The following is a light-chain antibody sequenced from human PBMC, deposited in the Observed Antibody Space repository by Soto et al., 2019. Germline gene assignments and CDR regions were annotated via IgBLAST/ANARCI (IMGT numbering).Light chain of an antibody. V-gene: IGKV3-11*01. CDR2: DAS. Sequence: EIVLTQSPATLSLSPGERATLSCRASQSVSSYLAWYQQKPGQAPRLLIYDASNRATGIPARFSGSGSGTDFPLTISSLEPEDFAVYYCQQRSNWPPEGTFGGGTKVEIK. CDR3: QQRSNWPPEGT. J-gene: IGKJ4*01. CDR1: QSVSSY.